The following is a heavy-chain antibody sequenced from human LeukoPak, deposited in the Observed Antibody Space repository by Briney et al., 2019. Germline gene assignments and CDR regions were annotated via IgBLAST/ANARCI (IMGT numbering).Heavy chain of an antibody. CDR2: NSGGST. Sequence: PGGSLRLSCAASGFTVSSNYMSWVRQAPGKGLEWVSVNSGGSTYYADSVKGRFTISRDNSKNTLYLQMNSLRAEDTAVYYCARATVVRGEGFDYWGQGTLVTVSS. CDR1: GFTVSSNY. J-gene: IGHJ4*02. V-gene: IGHV3-53*01. CDR3: ARATVVRGEGFDY. D-gene: IGHD4-23*01.